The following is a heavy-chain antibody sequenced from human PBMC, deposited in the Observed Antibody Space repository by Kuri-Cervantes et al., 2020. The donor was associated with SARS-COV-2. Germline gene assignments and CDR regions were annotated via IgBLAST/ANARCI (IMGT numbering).Heavy chain of an antibody. CDR1: GYTFTSYA. D-gene: IGHD6-6*01. J-gene: IGHJ4*02. CDR2: INAGNGNT. CDR3: ARGQQLVAEPFDY. Sequence: ASVKVSCKASGYTFTSYAMHWVRQAPGQRLEWMGWINAGNGNTKYSQKFQGRVTITRDTSASTAYMELSSLRSEDTAVYYCARGQQLVAEPFDYWGQGTLVTVSS. V-gene: IGHV1-3*01.